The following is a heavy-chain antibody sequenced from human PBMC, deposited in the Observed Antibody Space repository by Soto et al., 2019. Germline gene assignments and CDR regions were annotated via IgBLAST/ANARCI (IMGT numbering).Heavy chain of an antibody. J-gene: IGHJ4*02. Sequence: QVQLQESGPGLVKPSETLSLTCTVSNASVTGHYWAWIRQHPGKGLECIGYFIHSGISNFSPSLKGRVTFSVDTSKNQFSLMVTSVTAADTAIYYCARTTSGWDYFDFWGQGVLVTVSS. D-gene: IGHD1-1*01. V-gene: IGHV4-59*02. CDR3: ARTTSGWDYFDF. CDR1: NASVTGHY. CDR2: FIHSGIS.